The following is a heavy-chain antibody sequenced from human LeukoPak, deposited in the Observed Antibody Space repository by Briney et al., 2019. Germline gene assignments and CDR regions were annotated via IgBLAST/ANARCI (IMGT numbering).Heavy chain of an antibody. CDR2: IKQDGSEK. CDR1: GFTFSSYW. V-gene: IGHV3-7*03. J-gene: IGHJ6*03. D-gene: IGHD3-3*01. CDR3: AKDKYNFWSGSNYYYMDV. Sequence: PGGFLRLSCAASGFTFSSYWMSWVRQAPGKGLEWVANIKQDGSEKYYVDSVKGRFTISRDNSKNTLYLQMNSLRAEDTAVYYCAKDKYNFWSGSNYYYMDVWGKGTTVTVSS.